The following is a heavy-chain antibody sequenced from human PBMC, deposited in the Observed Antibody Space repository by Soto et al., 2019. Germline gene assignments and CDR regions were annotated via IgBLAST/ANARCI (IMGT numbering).Heavy chain of an antibody. J-gene: IGHJ4*02. CDR3: AREGLLLLPDY. CDR1: GGSISSYD. V-gene: IGHV4-59*01. D-gene: IGHD3-22*01. CDR2: IYYSGST. Sequence: SETLSLTCTVSGGSISSYDWSWIRQPPGKGLEWIGYIYYSGSTNYNPSLKDRVTMTTDTSTSTVYMELTSLTSDDTAVYYCAREGLLLLPDYWGQGTLVTVSS.